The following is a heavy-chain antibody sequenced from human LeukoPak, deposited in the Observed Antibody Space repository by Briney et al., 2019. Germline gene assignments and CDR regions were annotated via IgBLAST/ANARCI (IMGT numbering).Heavy chain of an antibody. CDR2: IHPSGIT. V-gene: IGHV4-4*07. Sequence: SETLSLTCTVSGASINRDYWAWIRQPAGKGLEWIGRIHPSGITHQNPSLRGRVTMSIDASKNQFSLNLSSVTAADTAVYYCVRDEYRDVWGKGTTVTVSS. D-gene: IGHD2/OR15-2a*01. J-gene: IGHJ6*04. CDR1: GASINRDY. CDR3: VRDEYRDV.